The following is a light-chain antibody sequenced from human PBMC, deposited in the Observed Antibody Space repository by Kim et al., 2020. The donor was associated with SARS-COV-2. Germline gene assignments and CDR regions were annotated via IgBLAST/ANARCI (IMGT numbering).Light chain of an antibody. CDR2: EKD. Sequence: SSELTQDPAVSVALGQTVKITCQGDSLRNSYASWYQQKPGQAPQLVLYEKDNRPAGVPDRVSGSSSGNTASLTITGVQAEDEADYYCHSRNSSAKEYVFGPGTKVTVL. V-gene: IGLV3-19*01. CDR3: HSRNSSAKEYV. J-gene: IGLJ1*01. CDR1: SLRNSY.